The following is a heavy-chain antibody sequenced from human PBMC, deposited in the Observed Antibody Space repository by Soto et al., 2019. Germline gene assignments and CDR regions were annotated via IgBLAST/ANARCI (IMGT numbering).Heavy chain of an antibody. V-gene: IGHV3-49*04. CDR3: TREEVDIVATTYFDY. CDR2: IRSKAYGGTT. Sequence: GGSLRLSCTASGFTFGDYAMSWVRQAPGKGLEWVGFIRSKAYGGTTEYAASVKGRFTISRDDSKSIAYLQMSSLKTEDTAVYYCTREEVDIVATTYFDYWGQGTLVTVSS. D-gene: IGHD5-12*01. CDR1: GFTFGDYA. J-gene: IGHJ4*02.